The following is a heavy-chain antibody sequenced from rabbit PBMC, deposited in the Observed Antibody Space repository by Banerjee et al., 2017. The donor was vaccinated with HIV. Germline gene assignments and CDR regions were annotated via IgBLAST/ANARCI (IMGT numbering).Heavy chain of an antibody. CDR1: GFDLSSSYW. Sequence: QEQLEESGGGLVKPEGSLTLTCKASGFDLSSSYWICWVRQAPGKGLEWIACIYVGSSGTTYYASWAKGRFTISKTSSTTVTLQMTSLTAADTATYFCARIGKPGYDYGSYFNLWGPGTLVTVS. CDR2: IYVGSSGTT. J-gene: IGHJ4*01. D-gene: IGHD6-1*01. CDR3: ARIGKPGYDYGSYFNL. V-gene: IGHV1S45*01.